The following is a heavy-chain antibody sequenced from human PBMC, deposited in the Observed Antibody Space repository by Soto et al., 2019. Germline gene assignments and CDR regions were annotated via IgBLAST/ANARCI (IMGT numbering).Heavy chain of an antibody. CDR1: GLTFSSYG. D-gene: IGHD6-13*01. CDR2: ISYDGSNK. CDR3: AKDRVQYSSSWIFDY. Sequence: PGGSLRLSCTASGLTFSSYGMHWVRQAPGKGLEWVAVISYDGSNKYYADSVKGRFTISRDNSKNTLYLQMNSLRAEDTAVYYCAKDRVQYSSSWIFDYWGQGTLVTVSS. J-gene: IGHJ4*02. V-gene: IGHV3-30*18.